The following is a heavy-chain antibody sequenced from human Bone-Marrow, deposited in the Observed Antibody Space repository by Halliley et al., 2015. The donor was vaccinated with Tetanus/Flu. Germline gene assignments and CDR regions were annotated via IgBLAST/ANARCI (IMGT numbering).Heavy chain of an antibody. CDR2: RGFA. D-gene: IGHD2-21*02. J-gene: IGHJ4*02. CDR3: ARGSGSAFCGGDCYGLDY. V-gene: IGHV4-4*07. Sequence: RGFANYTPSLKSRVTMSIDTSKNQFSLKLTSMTAADTAVYYCARGSGSAFCGGDCYGLDYWGQGILVTVSS.